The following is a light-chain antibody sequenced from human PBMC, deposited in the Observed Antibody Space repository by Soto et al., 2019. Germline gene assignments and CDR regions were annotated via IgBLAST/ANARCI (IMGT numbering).Light chain of an antibody. CDR3: SSYTSSNVV. Sequence: QSVLTQPPSVSGSPGQSVTISCSGTSSDVGSYNRVSWYQQPPGTAPKLMIYEVSNRPSGVPDRFSGSKSGNTASLTISGLQAEDEGDYYCSSYTSSNVVFGGGTKLTVL. CDR2: EVS. V-gene: IGLV2-18*02. CDR1: SSDVGSYNR. J-gene: IGLJ2*01.